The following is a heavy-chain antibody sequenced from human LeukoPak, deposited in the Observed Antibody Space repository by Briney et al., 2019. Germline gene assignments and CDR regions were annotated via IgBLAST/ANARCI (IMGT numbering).Heavy chain of an antibody. CDR3: ARVGGLGAFDI. CDR1: GFTFSSYA. CDR2: TSYDGSNK. Sequence: GRSLRLSCAASGFTFSSYAMHWVRQAPGKGLEWVAVTSYDGSNKYYADSVKGRFTISRDNSKNTLYLQMNSLRAEDTAVYYCARVGGLGAFDIWGQGTMVTVSS. D-gene: IGHD3-16*01. V-gene: IGHV3-30*04. J-gene: IGHJ3*02.